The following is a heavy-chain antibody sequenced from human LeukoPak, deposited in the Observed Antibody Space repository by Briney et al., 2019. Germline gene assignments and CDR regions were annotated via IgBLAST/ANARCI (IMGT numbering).Heavy chain of an antibody. Sequence: SETLSLTCAVYGGSFSGYYWSWIRQPPGKGLEWIGEINHSGGTKYNPSLKSRVTISVDTSKNQFSLKLSSVTAADTAVYYCARGGWSYYYMDVWGKGTTVTVSS. J-gene: IGHJ6*03. CDR2: INHSGGT. V-gene: IGHV4-34*01. CDR1: GGSFSGYY. CDR3: ARGGWSYYYMDV. D-gene: IGHD2-15*01.